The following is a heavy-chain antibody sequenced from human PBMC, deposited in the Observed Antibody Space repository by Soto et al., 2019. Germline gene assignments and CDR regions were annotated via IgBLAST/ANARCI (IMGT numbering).Heavy chain of an antibody. CDR3: VRQGIGALHGLVDV. Sequence: QVQLQASGPGLVKPSDTLSLTCTVSGDSIGTYNWGWIRQPPGKRLEWMGYIYSNGGTSYNPALYMRGTISADTSKKQFSLRLRSVTAADTAVYYCVRQGIGALHGLVDVWGQGTPVTVSS. J-gene: IGHJ6*02. V-gene: IGHV4-59*08. CDR1: GDSIGTYN. CDR2: IYSNGGT. D-gene: IGHD1-26*01.